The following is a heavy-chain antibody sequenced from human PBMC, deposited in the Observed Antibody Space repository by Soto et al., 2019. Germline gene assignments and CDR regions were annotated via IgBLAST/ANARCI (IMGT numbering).Heavy chain of an antibody. CDR2: ISAYNGNT. Sequence: QVQLLQSGAEVKKPGASVKVSCKASGYTFSNYGFSWVRQAPGQRLEWMGWISAYNGNTNYAQKVQGRFTMTTDTSTGTAYMELRSLRSDDTAVYYCASSFTSSQWRYGMDVWGQGTTVTVSS. CDR3: ASSFTSSQWRYGMDV. D-gene: IGHD2-2*01. CDR1: GYTFSNYG. V-gene: IGHV1-18*01. J-gene: IGHJ6*02.